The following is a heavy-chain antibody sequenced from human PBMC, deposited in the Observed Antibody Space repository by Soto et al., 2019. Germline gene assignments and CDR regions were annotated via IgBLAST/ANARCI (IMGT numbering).Heavy chain of an antibody. D-gene: IGHD4-17*01. J-gene: IGHJ4*02. CDR1: GGSFSGYY. CDR3: ARGRLNYGDYKFDY. V-gene: IGHV4-34*01. CDR2: INHSGST. Sequence: TLSLTCAVYGGSFSGYYWSWIRQPPGKGLEWIGEINHSGSTNYNPSLKSRVTISVDTSKNQFPLKLSSVTAADTAVYYCARGRLNYGDYKFDYWGQGTLVTVSS.